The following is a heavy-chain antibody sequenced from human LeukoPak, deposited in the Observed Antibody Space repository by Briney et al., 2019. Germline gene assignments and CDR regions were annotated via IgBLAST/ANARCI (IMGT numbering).Heavy chain of an antibody. CDR2: FRKNREVI. CDR1: GLTFEVHA. D-gene: IGHD2-8*01. V-gene: IGHV3-9*01. J-gene: IGHJ4*02. CDR3: VKEGSVCINGICRYFDY. Sequence: GGSLRLPCAPSGLTFEVHAMHGVRRGPGRGPGGLVQFRKNREVIAYADSVKGRFTISRDNAKNSLYLQMNGLRVEDTAFYYCVKEGSVCINGICRYFDYWGQGTPVTVS.